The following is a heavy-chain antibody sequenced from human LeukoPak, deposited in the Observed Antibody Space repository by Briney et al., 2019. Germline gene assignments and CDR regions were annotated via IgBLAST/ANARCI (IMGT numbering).Heavy chain of an antibody. CDR1: GYTFTSYG. Sequence: ASVKVSCKASGYTFTSYGISWVRQAPGQGLEWMGWSSAYNGNTNYAQKLQGRVTITTDTSTSTAYMELRSLRSDDTAVYYCARDHYYGSGSYYLRTAFDIWGQGTMVTVSS. CDR2: SSAYNGNT. J-gene: IGHJ3*02. CDR3: ARDHYYGSGSYYLRTAFDI. V-gene: IGHV1-18*01. D-gene: IGHD3-10*01.